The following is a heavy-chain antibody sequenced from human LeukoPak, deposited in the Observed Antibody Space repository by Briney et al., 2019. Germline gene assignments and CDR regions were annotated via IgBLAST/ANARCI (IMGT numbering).Heavy chain of an antibody. V-gene: IGHV1-2*02. J-gene: IGHJ4*02. Sequence: GASVKVSCKASGYTFTGYYMHWVRQAPGQGLEWMGWFNPNSGDTSYVQKFQGRVTMTGDTSISTAYMELSRLTSDDTAVYFCATIAVAGDFDSWGQGTLVTVSS. CDR2: FNPNSGDT. CDR1: GYTFTGYY. D-gene: IGHD6-19*01. CDR3: ATIAVAGDFDS.